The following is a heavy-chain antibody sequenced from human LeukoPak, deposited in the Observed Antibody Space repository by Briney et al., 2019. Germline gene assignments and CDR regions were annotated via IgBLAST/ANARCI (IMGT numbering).Heavy chain of an antibody. V-gene: IGHV4-34*01. CDR3: ARGANIVVVPAAMVVGYYYYMDV. J-gene: IGHJ6*03. CDR2: INHSGST. D-gene: IGHD2-2*01. CDR1: GGSFSGYY. Sequence: SATLSLTCAVYGGSFSGYYWSWIRQPPGKGLEWIGEINHSGSTNYNPSLKSRVTISVDTSKNQFSLKLSSVTAADTAVYYCARGANIVVVPAAMVVGYYYYMDVWGKGTTVTVSS.